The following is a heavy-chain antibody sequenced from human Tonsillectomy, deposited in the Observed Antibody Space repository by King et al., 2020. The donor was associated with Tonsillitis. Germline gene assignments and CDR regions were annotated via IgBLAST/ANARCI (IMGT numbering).Heavy chain of an antibody. CDR3: AKDVEPQPAFGWFDP. D-gene: IGHD2-2*01. CDR1: RFPFSSYA. Sequence: VQLVESGGGLVQPGGSLRLSCAASRFPFSSYAMTWVRQAPGKGLEWVSGISGSGGTTYYADSVKGRFTISRDNSKNTLYLQMNSLRAEDTAAYYCAKDVEPQPAFGWFDPWGQGTLVTVSS. CDR2: ISGSGGTT. V-gene: IGHV3-23*04. J-gene: IGHJ5*02.